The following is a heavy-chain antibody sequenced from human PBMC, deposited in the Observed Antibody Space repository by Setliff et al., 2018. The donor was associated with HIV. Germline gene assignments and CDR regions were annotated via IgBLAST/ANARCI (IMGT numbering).Heavy chain of an antibody. CDR3: ARDRSGRLLPQNYWYFEL. CDR2: ITYSGSA. Sequence: SETLSLTCTVSGGSISSDDYYWNWIRQPPGKGLEWIGYITYSGSACYNPSLKSRVTISIDTSNNQISLRLSSVTAADTAMYYRARDRSGRLLPQNYWYFELWGPGTLVTVSS. V-gene: IGHV4-30-4*08. J-gene: IGHJ2*01. D-gene: IGHD3-22*01. CDR1: GGSISSDDYY.